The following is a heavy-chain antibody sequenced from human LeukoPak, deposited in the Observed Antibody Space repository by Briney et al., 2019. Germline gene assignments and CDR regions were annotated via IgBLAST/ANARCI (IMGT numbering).Heavy chain of an antibody. CDR3: ARLAGIAAAEWFDP. Sequence: GASVKVSCKASGYTFTGYYMHWVRQAPGQGLEWMGWINPNSGGTNYAQKFQGWVTMTRDTSISTAYMELSRLRSDDTAVYYCARLAGIAAAEWFDPWGQGTLVTVSS. V-gene: IGHV1-2*04. J-gene: IGHJ5*02. D-gene: IGHD6-13*01. CDR1: GYTFTGYY. CDR2: INPNSGGT.